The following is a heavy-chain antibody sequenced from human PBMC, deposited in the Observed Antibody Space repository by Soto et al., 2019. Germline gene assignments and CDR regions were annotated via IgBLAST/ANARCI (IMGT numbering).Heavy chain of an antibody. CDR1: GGSFSGYY. CDR2: INHSGST. CDR3: ARIHYCSSTSCPPRSYYYYMDV. D-gene: IGHD2-2*01. Sequence: SETLSLTCAVYGGSFSGYYWSWIRQPPGKGLEWIGEINHSGSTNYNPSLKSRVTISVDTSKNQFSLKLSSVTAADTAVYYCARIHYCSSTSCPPRSYYYYMDVWGKGTTVTVSS. J-gene: IGHJ6*03. V-gene: IGHV4-34*01.